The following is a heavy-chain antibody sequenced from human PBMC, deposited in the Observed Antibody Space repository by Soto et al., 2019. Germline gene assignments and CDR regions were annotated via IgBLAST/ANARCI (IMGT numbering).Heavy chain of an antibody. CDR2: IKLDASEK. J-gene: IGHJ4*02. Sequence: GGSLRLSCAASGFTFGYYWMSWVRQAPGKGLEWLATIKLDASEKKYAAPVEGRFTISRDNSKAILYLQMNSLRAEDTAVYYCAAWAEGATEVHWGQGTLVTVSS. CDR3: AAWAEGATEVH. V-gene: IGHV3-7*01. CDR1: GFTFGYYW. D-gene: IGHD2-15*01.